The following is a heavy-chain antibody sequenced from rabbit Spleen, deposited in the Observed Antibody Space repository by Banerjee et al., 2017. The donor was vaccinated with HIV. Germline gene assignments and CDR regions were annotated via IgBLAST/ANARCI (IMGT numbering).Heavy chain of an antibody. J-gene: IGHJ4*01. CDR1: GFSFTSSYY. Sequence: QSLEESGGDLVKPGASLTLTCTASGFSFTSSYYICWVRQAPGKGLEWIACIYVGSSGNTYYGNWAKGRFTISKTSPTTVTLQMTSLTAADTATYFCAIATMTMVITDLWGPGTLVTVS. D-gene: IGHD2-1*01. CDR2: IYVGSSGNT. V-gene: IGHV1S40*01. CDR3: AIATMTMVITDL.